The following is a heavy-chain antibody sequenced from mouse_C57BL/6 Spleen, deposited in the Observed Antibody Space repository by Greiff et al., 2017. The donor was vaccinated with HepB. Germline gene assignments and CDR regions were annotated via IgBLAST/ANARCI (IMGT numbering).Heavy chain of an antibody. J-gene: IGHJ4*01. CDR3: ARHGYPYYYAMDY. D-gene: IGHD2-2*01. CDR2: IWSDGST. V-gene: IGHV2-6-1*01. CDR1: GFSLTSYG. Sequence: VNVVESGPGLVAPSQSLSITCTVSGFSLTSYGVHWVRQPPGKGLEWLVVIWSDGSTTYNSALKSRLSISKDNSKSQVFLKMNSLQTDDTAMYYCARHGYPYYYAMDYWGQGTSVTVSS.